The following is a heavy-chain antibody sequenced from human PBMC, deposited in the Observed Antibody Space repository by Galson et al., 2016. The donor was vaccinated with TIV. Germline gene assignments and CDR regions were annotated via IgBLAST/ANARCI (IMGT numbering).Heavy chain of an antibody. CDR1: GFTFSDYY. Sequence: SLRLSCAASGFTFSDYYMSWFRQGPGKGLEFVSYITTTGFTIYYAESVKSRFTISRDNAKNSLFLQMNSLRAGDTAIYYCARDSRGSGAFDIWGQGTMVTVSS. J-gene: IGHJ3*02. CDR3: ARDSRGSGAFDI. D-gene: IGHD3-10*01. CDR2: ITTTGFTI. V-gene: IGHV3-11*01.